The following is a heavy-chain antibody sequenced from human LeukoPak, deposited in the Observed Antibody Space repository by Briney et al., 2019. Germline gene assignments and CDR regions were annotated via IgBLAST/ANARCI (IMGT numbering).Heavy chain of an antibody. CDR1: GFTVSSNY. CDR3: AKAESGYYYWFDY. D-gene: IGHD3-22*01. J-gene: IGHJ4*02. CDR2: ISNDGDT. V-gene: IGHV3-66*02. Sequence: PGGSLRLSCAASGFTVSSNYMSWVRQGPGKGLECVSVISNDGDTYYADSVKGRFTISRDNSKNTLYLQMNSLRAEDTAVYYCAKAESGYYYWFDYWGQGTLVTVSS.